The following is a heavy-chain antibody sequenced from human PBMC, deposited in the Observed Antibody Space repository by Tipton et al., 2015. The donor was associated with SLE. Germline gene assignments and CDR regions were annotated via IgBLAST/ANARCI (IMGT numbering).Heavy chain of an antibody. CDR2: MSYSGST. V-gene: IGHV4-31*03. CDR1: GGSISSSSYY. Sequence: TLSLTCTVSGGSISSSSYYWAWIRQPPGKGLEWIGHMSYSGSTHYNPSLRSRITISVDTSKNHFSLKLSSVTAADTAVYYCARGGVGGYDYFDHWGQGTLVTVSS. CDR3: ARGGVGGYDYFDH. D-gene: IGHD5-12*01. J-gene: IGHJ4*02.